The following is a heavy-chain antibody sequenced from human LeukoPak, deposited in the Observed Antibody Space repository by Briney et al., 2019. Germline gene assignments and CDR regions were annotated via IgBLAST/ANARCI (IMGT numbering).Heavy chain of an antibody. D-gene: IGHD3-16*01. CDR1: GFTFSSYA. CDR2: VKKDGSEK. J-gene: IGHJ4*02. Sequence: GGSLRLSCAASGFTFSSYAMSWVRQAPGKGLEWVASVKKDGSEKYYVDSVKGRFTISRDNAKNSLYLQMNSLRVEDTAVYYCARASEGIGYFDTWGRGSLVTVSS. CDR3: ARASEGIGYFDT. V-gene: IGHV3-7*04.